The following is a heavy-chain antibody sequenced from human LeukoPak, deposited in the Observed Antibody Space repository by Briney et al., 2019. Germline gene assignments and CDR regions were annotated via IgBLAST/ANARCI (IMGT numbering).Heavy chain of an antibody. J-gene: IGHJ4*02. CDR2: MYPRGST. D-gene: IGHD6-19*01. V-gene: IGHV4-4*07. CDR3: AREEMSVPGTGIFFDY. CDR1: GDSISGFY. Sequence: SETLSLTCTVSGDSISGFYWSWLRQPAGKGLEWIGHMYPRGSTSYNPSLKSRVTVSVDTSKNQFSLRLNSVTAADTAVYYCAREEMSVPGTGIFFDYWGQGTLVTVSS.